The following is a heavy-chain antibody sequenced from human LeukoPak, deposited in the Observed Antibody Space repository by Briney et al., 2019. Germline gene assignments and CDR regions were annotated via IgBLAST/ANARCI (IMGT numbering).Heavy chain of an antibody. Sequence: GGSLRLSCAVSGFTFSSYAMHWVRQAPGKGLEWVGRIKSKTDGGTTDYAAPVKGRFTISRDDSKNTLYLQMNSLKTEDTAVYYCTTLQLYYYGSGSYNDYWGQGTLVTVSS. D-gene: IGHD3-10*01. CDR2: IKSKTDGGTT. CDR1: GFTFSSYA. V-gene: IGHV3-15*01. J-gene: IGHJ4*02. CDR3: TTLQLYYYGSGSYNDY.